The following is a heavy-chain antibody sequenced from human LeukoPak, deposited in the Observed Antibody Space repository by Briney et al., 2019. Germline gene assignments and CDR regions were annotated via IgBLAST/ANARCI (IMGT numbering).Heavy chain of an antibody. CDR3: TRDYRTTVTTSAY. J-gene: IGHJ4*02. CDR1: GDTFTDYC. Sequence: GASVKVSSKASGDTFTDYCIHWVRQAPGQGLEWMGWINPNTGGTNYAQRFQDRVTMTGDTSISTAYMELSSLRSDDTAVYYCTRDYRTTVTTSAYWGQGTLVTVSP. D-gene: IGHD4-17*01. CDR2: INPNTGGT. V-gene: IGHV1-2*02.